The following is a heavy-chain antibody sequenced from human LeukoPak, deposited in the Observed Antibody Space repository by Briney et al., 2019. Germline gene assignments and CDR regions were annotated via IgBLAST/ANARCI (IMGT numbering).Heavy chain of an antibody. D-gene: IGHD6-13*01. V-gene: IGHV4-38-2*02. CDR1: GYSISSGYY. Sequence: SETLSLTCTVSGYSISSGYYWGWIRQPPGKGLEWIGNIYHSGSTDYNPSLKSRVTISVDTSKNHFSLKLSSVTAADTAVYYCARAISGSFRTSYYFDYWGQGTLVTVSS. J-gene: IGHJ4*02. CDR2: IYHSGST. CDR3: ARAISGSFRTSYYFDY.